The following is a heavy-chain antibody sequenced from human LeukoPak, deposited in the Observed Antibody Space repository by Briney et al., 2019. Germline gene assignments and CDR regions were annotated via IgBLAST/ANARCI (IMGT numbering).Heavy chain of an antibody. CDR2: IDPGGGGT. CDR3: AREKGTTCYFDY. Sequence: ASVKVSFKASGYNIHWVRQAPGHGLEWMGMIDPGGGGTNYAQQFQGRVTMTRDTSTSTVYMDLSSLRSEDTAVYYCAREKGTTCYFDYWGQGTLVTVSS. J-gene: IGHJ4*02. V-gene: IGHV1-46*01. CDR1: GYN. D-gene: IGHD1-1*01.